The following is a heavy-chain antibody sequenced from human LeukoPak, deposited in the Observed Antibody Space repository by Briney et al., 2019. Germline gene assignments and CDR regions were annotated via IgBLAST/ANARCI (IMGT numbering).Heavy chain of an antibody. D-gene: IGHD7-27*01. V-gene: IGHV3-48*03. CDR2: ISSSGSTI. J-gene: IGHJ4*02. CDR3: ASGPLGKFDY. Sequence: GGSLRLSCAASGFTFSSYEMNWVRQAPGKGLEWVSYISSSGSTIYYADSVKGRFTISRDNAKNSLYLQMNSLRAEDTAVYYCASGPLGKFDYWGQGTLVTVSS. CDR1: GFTFSSYE.